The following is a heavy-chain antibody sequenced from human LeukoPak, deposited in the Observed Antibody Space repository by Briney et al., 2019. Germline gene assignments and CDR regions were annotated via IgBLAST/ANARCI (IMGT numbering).Heavy chain of an antibody. J-gene: IGHJ4*02. D-gene: IGHD3-3*01. V-gene: IGHV1-24*01. CDR2: FDPEDGET. CDR1: GYTLTELS. Sequence: ASVTVSCKVSGYTLTELSMHWVRQAPGKGLEWMGGFDPEDGETIYAQKFQGRVTMTEDTSTDTAYMELSSLRSEDTAVYYCATKERFLEWLLSSPFDYWGQGTLVTVSS. CDR3: ATKERFLEWLLSSPFDY.